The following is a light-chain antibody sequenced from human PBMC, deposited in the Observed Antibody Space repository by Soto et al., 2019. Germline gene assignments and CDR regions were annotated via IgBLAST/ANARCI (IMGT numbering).Light chain of an antibody. J-gene: IGLJ3*02. CDR1: SGSIASNY. CDR2: EDN. V-gene: IGLV6-57*03. CDR3: QSYDSSGWV. Sequence: NFLLTQPHSVSESPGKTVTISCTRSSGSIASNYVQWYQQRPGSAPTTVIYEDNQRPSGVPDRFSGSIDSSSNSASLTISGLKTEDEDDYYCQSYDSSGWVFGGGTKLTVL.